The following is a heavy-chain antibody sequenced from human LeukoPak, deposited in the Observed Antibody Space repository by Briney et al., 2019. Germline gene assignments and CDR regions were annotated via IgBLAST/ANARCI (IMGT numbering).Heavy chain of an antibody. CDR2: ISYDGSNK. J-gene: IGHJ6*02. Sequence: GGSLRLSCAASGFTFSSYAMHWVRQAPGKGLEWVAVISYDGSNKYYADSVKGRFTISRDNSKNTLYLQMNSLRAEDTAVYYCARDHHLYGMDVWGQGTTVTVSS. CDR1: GFTFSSYA. CDR3: ARDHHLYGMDV. V-gene: IGHV3-30*01.